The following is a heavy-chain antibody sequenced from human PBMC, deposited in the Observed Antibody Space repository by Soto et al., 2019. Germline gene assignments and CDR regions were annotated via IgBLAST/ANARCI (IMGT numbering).Heavy chain of an antibody. CDR1: GYTFINYF. D-gene: IGHD1-7*01. CDR3: ARPLIGNTVDL. V-gene: IGHV1-46*01. CDR2: VHPSRGTA. J-gene: IGHJ3*01. Sequence: QAQLLQFGAEMKKPGDSLNVSCKASGYTFINYFIHWVRQAPGQGLEWIGIVHPSRGTADYAQKFQGRVTLTTDMSTRTVYMDLSSLRSEDTAVYYCARPLIGNTVDLWGQGTTVIVSS.